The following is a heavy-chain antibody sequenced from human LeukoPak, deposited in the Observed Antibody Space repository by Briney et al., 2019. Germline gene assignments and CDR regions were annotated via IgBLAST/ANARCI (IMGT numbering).Heavy chain of an antibody. CDR2: IYDSGST. CDR1: GGSISSYF. D-gene: IGHD2-2*01. Sequence: NPSETLSLTCTVSGGSISSYFWSWIRQPPGKGLEWIGYIYDSGSTNYNPSLKSRVTISVDTSKNQFSLKLSSVTAADTAVYYCARGGGYCSSTSCLPLDYWGQGTLVTVSS. CDR3: ARGGGYCSSTSCLPLDY. V-gene: IGHV4-59*08. J-gene: IGHJ4*02.